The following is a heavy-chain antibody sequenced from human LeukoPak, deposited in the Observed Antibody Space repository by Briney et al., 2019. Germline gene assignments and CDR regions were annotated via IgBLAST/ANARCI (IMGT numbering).Heavy chain of an antibody. CDR3: ANESPFFDC. CDR1: GFTFSSSA. CDR2: ISGSGGST. Sequence: GGSLRLSCAASGFTFSSSAMSWVRQAPGKGLEWVSVISGSGGSTHYADSVKGRFTISRDNSKNTLYLQMNSLRAEDTAVYYCANESPFFDCWGQGTLVTVSS. J-gene: IGHJ4*02. V-gene: IGHV3-23*01.